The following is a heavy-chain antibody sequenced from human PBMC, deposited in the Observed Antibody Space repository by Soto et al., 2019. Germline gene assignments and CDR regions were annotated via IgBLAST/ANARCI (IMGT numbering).Heavy chain of an antibody. V-gene: IGHV4-4*02. CDR2: IYHSGST. J-gene: IGHJ6*02. CDR1: GGSISSSNW. CDR3: ARSYSSSWYYYGMDV. D-gene: IGHD6-13*01. Sequence: QVQLQESGPGLVKPSGTLSLTCAVSGGSISSSNWWSWVRQPPGKGLEWIGEIYHSGSTNYNPSLKIRVTISVDKSKNQFSLKLSSGAAADTAVYYCARSYSSSWYYYGMDVWGQGTTVTVSS.